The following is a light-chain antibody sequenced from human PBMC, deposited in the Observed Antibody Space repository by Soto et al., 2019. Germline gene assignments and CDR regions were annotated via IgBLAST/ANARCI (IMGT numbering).Light chain of an antibody. CDR3: CSHAGSYTLL. CDR1: RSNLGAGYD. V-gene: IGLV1-40*01. Sequence: QSVLTQPPSVSGAPGQGITISCTGTRSNLGAGYDVHWYQQLPGAAPKLLIYANNKRPSGVLDRFSGSKSGTSASLAITGLQAEDEADYYRCSHAGSYTLLFGGGTKVTVL. J-gene: IGLJ2*01. CDR2: ANN.